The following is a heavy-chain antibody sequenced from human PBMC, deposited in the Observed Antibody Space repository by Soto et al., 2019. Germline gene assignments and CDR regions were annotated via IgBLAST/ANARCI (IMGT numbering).Heavy chain of an antibody. J-gene: IGHJ6*02. V-gene: IGHV4-30-2*01. CDR1: GGSISSGGYS. Sequence: KTSETLSLTCAVSGGSISSGGYSWSWIRQPPGKGLEWIGYIYHSGSTYYNPSLKSRVTISVDRSKNQFSLKLSSVTAADTAVYYCASSGEIYYYGMDVWGQGTTVTVSS. D-gene: IGHD6-25*01. CDR2: IYHSGST. CDR3: ASSGEIYYYGMDV.